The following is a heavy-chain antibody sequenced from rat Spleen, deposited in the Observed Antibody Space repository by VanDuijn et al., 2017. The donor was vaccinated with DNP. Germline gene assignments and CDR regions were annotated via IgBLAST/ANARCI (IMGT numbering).Heavy chain of an antibody. CDR3: AVQLGVFDY. V-gene: IGHV5-7*01. CDR2: VSSDGIRT. D-gene: IGHD5-1*01. Sequence: EVQLVESGGGSAQPGRSLKLSCAASGFTFSDYNMAWVRQAPKKGLEWVAAVSSDGIRTYYRDSVKGRFTISRDNTKNTLYLQMDSLRSDDTATYYCAVQLGVFDYWGQGVMVTVSS. CDR1: GFTFSDYN. J-gene: IGHJ2*01.